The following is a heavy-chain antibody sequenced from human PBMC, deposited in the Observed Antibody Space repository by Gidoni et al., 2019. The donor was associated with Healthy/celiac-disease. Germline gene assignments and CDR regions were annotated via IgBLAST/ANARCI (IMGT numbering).Heavy chain of an antibody. CDR1: GFTFSSYA. J-gene: IGHJ4*02. CDR3: AKDLFYDSSGYYYEGY. V-gene: IGHV3-23*01. CDR2: ISGSGGST. Sequence: EVQLLESGGGLVQPGGSRRLSCAASGFTFSSYAMSWVSQAAGKGREWVSGISGSGGSTYYADTVKGRFTISRDNSKNTLYLQMNSLRAEDTAVYYCAKDLFYDSSGYYYEGYWGQGTLVTVSS. D-gene: IGHD3-22*01.